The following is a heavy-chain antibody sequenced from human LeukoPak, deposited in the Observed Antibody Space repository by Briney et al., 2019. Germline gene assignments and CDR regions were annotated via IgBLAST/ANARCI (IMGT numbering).Heavy chain of an antibody. CDR3: AKDPNSSSSYMDV. CDR1: GFTFSSYA. Sequence: GGSLRLSCAASGFTFSSYAMHWVRQAPGKGLEWVAVISYDGSNKYYADSVKGRFTISRDNSKNTLYLQMNSLRAEDTAVYYCAKDPNSSSSYMDVWGKGTTVTVSS. CDR2: ISYDGSNK. D-gene: IGHD6-6*01. V-gene: IGHV3-30-3*01. J-gene: IGHJ6*03.